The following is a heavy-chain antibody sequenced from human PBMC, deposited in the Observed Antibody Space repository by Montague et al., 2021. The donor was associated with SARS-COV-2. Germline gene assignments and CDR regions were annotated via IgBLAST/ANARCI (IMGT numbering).Heavy chain of an antibody. Sequence: SLRLSCAASGFTFSSYNMHWVRQAPGKGLEWVSSISSSGSDIHYADSVKGRFTISRDNARNSLYLQMNSLTAEDTAVYYCAVHGDYWGQGILVTVSS. CDR2: ISSSGSDI. CDR3: AVHGDY. J-gene: IGHJ4*02. D-gene: IGHD3/OR15-3a*01. CDR1: GFTFSSYN. V-gene: IGHV3-21*01.